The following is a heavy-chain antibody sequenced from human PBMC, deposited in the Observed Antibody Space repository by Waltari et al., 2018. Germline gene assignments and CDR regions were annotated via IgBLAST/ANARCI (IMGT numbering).Heavy chain of an antibody. J-gene: IGHJ5*02. CDR3: ARGRAIDP. CDR1: GASISSSY. Sequence: QVQLQESGPGLVKPSEPLSLICNVSGASISSSYLSGVRQPPGKGLEWIGYIYYTGSTSYNPSLKSRVTISVDTSKNHLSMKLTSVTTADTAVYYCARGRAIDPWGQGTLVTVSS. CDR2: IYYTGST. V-gene: IGHV4-59*01.